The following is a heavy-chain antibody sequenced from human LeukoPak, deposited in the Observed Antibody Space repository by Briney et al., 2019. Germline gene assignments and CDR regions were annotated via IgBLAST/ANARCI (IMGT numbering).Heavy chain of an antibody. V-gene: IGHV3-7*03. CDR2: INQDGGAI. CDR1: GFTFSKTW. CDR3: AKVSVGFGCYFDY. D-gene: IGHD3-16*01. Sequence: PGGSLRLSCIGSGFTFSKTWMMWVRQAPGKGLEWVANINQDGGAISYVDSVKGRFTIYRDNSKNMLYLQMNTLRAEDTAIYSCAKVSVGFGCYFDYWGQGVLVTVSS. J-gene: IGHJ4*02.